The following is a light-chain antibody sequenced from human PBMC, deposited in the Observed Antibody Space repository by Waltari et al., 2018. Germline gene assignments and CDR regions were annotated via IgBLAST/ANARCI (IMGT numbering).Light chain of an antibody. CDR2: DVS. Sequence: QSALTQPPSASGSPGQSVTISCTGTSSDVGGYNCVSWYQQHPGKAPKLMIYDVSKRPSGVPDRFSGSTSGTTAYLTVSGLQAEDEADYHCCSYATRNTPVAFGGGTKVTLL. CDR1: SSDVGGYNC. J-gene: IGLJ2*01. V-gene: IGLV2-8*01. CDR3: CSYATRNTPVA.